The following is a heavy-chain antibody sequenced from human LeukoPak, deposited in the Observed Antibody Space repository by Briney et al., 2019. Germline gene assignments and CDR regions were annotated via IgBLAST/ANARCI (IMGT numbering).Heavy chain of an antibody. J-gene: IGHJ4*02. CDR2: IRSKIYGGAP. D-gene: IGHD6-19*01. CDR1: GLTFADFT. V-gene: IGHV3-49*03. Sequence: GGSLRLSCSASGLTFADFTMSWFRQSPGQGLEWVGFIRSKIYGGAPEHAASVAARFTISRDDSNSIAYLQMNSLQAEDTAVYYCARGSGRYVTVDWWGQGTLVTVSS. CDR3: ARGSGRYVTVDW.